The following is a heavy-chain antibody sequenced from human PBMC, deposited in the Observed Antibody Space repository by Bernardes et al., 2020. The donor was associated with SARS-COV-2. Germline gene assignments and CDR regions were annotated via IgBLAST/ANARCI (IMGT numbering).Heavy chain of an antibody. V-gene: IGHV3-23*01. Sequence: GGSLRLSCAASGFTFSSYAMSWVRQAPGKGLEWVSAISGSGGSTYYADSVKGRFTISRDNSKNTLYLQMNSLRAEDTAVYYCARFSITMIVGWDFAYWGQGTLVTVSS. D-gene: IGHD3-22*01. CDR1: GFTFSSYA. CDR2: ISGSGGST. CDR3: ARFSITMIVGWDFAY. J-gene: IGHJ4*02.